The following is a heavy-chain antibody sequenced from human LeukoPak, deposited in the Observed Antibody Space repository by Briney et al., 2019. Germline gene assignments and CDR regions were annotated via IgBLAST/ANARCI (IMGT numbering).Heavy chain of an antibody. V-gene: IGHV4-38-2*02. CDR3: ARVCRWFGDFSPYYFDY. J-gene: IGHJ4*02. CDR2: IYHSGST. CDR1: GYSISSGYY. D-gene: IGHD3-10*01. Sequence: SETLSLTCTVSGYSISSGYYWGWIRQPPGKGLEWIGSIYHSGSTYYNPSLKSRVTISVDTSKNQFSLKLSSVTAADTAVYYCARVCRWFGDFSPYYFDYWGQGTLVTVSS.